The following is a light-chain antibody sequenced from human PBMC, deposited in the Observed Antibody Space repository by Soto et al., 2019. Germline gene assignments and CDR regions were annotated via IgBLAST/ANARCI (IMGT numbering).Light chain of an antibody. CDR1: NSDVGGYNY. J-gene: IGLJ1*01. CDR2: EVS. Sequence: QSLLTQPASVSGSPGQTITISCTGTNSDVGGYNYVTWYQQHRGKAPKLIIYEVSNRPSGVSNRFSGSKSGNTASLTISGLQAADEADYYCSSYSDRSPCVFGTGTKVTVL. V-gene: IGLV2-14*01. CDR3: SSYSDRSPCV.